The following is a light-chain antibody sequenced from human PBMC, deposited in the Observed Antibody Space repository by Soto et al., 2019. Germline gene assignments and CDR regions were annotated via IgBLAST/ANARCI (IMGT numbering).Light chain of an antibody. CDR2: DAT. J-gene: IGKJ3*01. CDR3: QQYGRSPFT. V-gene: IGKV3-11*01. Sequence: EIALTQSPATLSLSPGERATLSCRASQSVSRYLAWYQQRPGQAPRLLIFDATKRTADTPARFSGSGSGTDFTLTISRLEPEDFAVYYCQQYGRSPFTFGPGTKVDIK. CDR1: QSVSRY.